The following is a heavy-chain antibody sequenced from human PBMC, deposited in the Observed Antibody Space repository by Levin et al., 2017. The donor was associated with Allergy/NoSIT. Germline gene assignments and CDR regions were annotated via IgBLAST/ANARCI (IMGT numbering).Heavy chain of an antibody. D-gene: IGHD3-16*01. CDR1: GYTFTGYY. Sequence: ASVKVSCKASGYTFTGYYMHWVRQAPGQGLEWMGWINPNSGGTNYAQKFQGRVTMTRDTSISTAYMELSRLRSDDTAVYYCARPGGGRSSEFVYWGQGTLVTVSS. CDR2: INPNSGGT. V-gene: IGHV1-2*02. CDR3: ARPGGGRSSEFVY. J-gene: IGHJ4*02.